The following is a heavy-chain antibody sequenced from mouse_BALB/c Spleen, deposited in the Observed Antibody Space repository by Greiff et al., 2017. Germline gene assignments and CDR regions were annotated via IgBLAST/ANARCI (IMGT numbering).Heavy chain of an antibody. V-gene: IGHV7-3*02. CDR2: IRNKAKGYTT. CDR3: ARDINWDDAY. CDR1: GFTFTDYY. Sequence: EVQLVESGGGLVQPGGSLRLSCATSGFTFTDYYMSWVRQPLGKALEWLGFIRNKAKGYTTEYSTSVKGRFTISRDNSRGILYLQMNNLRVDDSATYYCARDINWDDAYWGQGTLVTVSA. D-gene: IGHD4-1*01. J-gene: IGHJ3*01.